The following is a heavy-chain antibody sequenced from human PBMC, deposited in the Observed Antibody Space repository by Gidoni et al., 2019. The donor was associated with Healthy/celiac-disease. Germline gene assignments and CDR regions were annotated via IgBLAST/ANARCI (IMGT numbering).Heavy chain of an antibody. D-gene: IGHD3-16*02. CDR3: ARDPFDYVWGSYRSHDAFDI. V-gene: IGHV1-18*04. Sequence: QVQLVQSGAEVKKPGASVKVSCKASGYTFTSYGISWVRQAPGQGLEWMGWISAYNGNTNYAQKLQGRVTMTTDTSTSTAYMELRSLRSDDTAVYYCARDPFDYVWGSYRSHDAFDIWGQGTMVTVSS. CDR2: ISAYNGNT. CDR1: GYTFTSYG. J-gene: IGHJ3*02.